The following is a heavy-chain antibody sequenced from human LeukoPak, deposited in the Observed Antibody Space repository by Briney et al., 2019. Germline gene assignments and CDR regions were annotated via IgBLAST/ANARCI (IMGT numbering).Heavy chain of an antibody. CDR2: IRYDGRQT. D-gene: IGHD2/OR15-2a*01. CDR1: GLIFSSYG. J-gene: IGHJ4*02. V-gene: IGHV3-30*02. Sequence: GRSLRLSCAALGLIFSSYGIHWVRQAPGKGLEWVTFIRYDGRQTYYANSVKGRFTVSRDASKNMLYLQMNSLRTEDTALYYCAKETLGGGSTFDDWGQGTLVIVSS. CDR3: AKETLGGGSTFDD.